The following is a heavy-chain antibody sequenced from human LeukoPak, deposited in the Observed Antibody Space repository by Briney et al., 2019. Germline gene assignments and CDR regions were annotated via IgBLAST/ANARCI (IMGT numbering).Heavy chain of an antibody. J-gene: IGHJ4*02. CDR3: VRDNPDFWSGYPFDY. V-gene: IGHV3-21*06. D-gene: IGHD3-3*01. Sequence: GGSLRLSCAASGFIFSNYYLNWVRQAPGKGLEWVSCIHGSASYNYYADSVKGRFTVSRDSAKNSLYLEMSSLRVEDTAVYYCVRDNPDFWSGYPFDYWGQGTLVTVSS. CDR2: IHGSASYN. CDR1: GFIFSNYY.